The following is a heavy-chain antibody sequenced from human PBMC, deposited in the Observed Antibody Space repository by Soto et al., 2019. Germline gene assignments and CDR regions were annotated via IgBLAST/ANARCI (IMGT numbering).Heavy chain of an antibody. J-gene: IGHJ5*01. V-gene: IGHV3-21*01. Sequence: PGGSLRLSCAASGFTSSSDSMGWVRQAPGKGLEWVSSISSSGSFMNYADSVKGRFTISRDNAKNSLYLQMSSLKDEDTAVYYCERDPTTGTTLDWFDSWGHVTLVTVYS. D-gene: IGHD1-7*01. CDR1: GFTSSSDS. CDR3: ERDPTTGTTLDWFDS. CDR2: ISSSGSFM.